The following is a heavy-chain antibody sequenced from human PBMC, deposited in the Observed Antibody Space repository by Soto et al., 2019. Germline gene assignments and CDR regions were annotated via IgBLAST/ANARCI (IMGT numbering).Heavy chain of an antibody. CDR3: ARGRYDFWSGSNRKPKYYFDY. J-gene: IGHJ4*02. D-gene: IGHD3-3*01. CDR1: GGTFSSYA. V-gene: IGHV1-69*13. Sequence: SVKVSCKASGGTFSSYAISWVRQAPGQGLEWMGGIIPIFGTANYAQKFQGRVTITADESTSTAYMELSSLRSEDTAVYYCARGRYDFWSGSNRKPKYYFDYWGQGTLVTVSS. CDR2: IIPIFGTA.